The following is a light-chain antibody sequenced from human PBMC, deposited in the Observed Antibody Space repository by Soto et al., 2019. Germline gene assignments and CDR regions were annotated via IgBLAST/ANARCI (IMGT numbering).Light chain of an antibody. V-gene: IGLV2-14*03. CDR3: NSYTNSNTLPV. Sequence: QSVLTQPASVSGSPGQSITISCTGASGDFGGYNYVSWYQQHPGKAPQLLIYGVTNRPSGVSNRFSGSKSGNTASPTISGLQADDEAEYYCNSYTNSNTLPVFGTGTKVTVL. J-gene: IGLJ1*01. CDR1: SGDFGGYNY. CDR2: GVT.